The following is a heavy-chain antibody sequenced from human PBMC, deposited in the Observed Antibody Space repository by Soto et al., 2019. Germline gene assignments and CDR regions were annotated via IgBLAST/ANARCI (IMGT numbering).Heavy chain of an antibody. J-gene: IGHJ6*02. Sequence: SETLSLTCTVSGGSISSYYWSWIRQPPGKGLEWIGYIYYSGSTNYNPSLKSRVTISVDTSKNQFSLKLSSVTAADTAVYYCARVIDYDFWSGYYYGMDVWGQGTTDTVSS. CDR2: IYYSGST. CDR3: ARVIDYDFWSGYYYGMDV. V-gene: IGHV4-59*01. CDR1: GGSISSYY. D-gene: IGHD3-3*01.